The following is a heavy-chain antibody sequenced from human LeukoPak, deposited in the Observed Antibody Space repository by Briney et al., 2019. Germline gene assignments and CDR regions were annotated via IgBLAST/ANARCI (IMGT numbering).Heavy chain of an antibody. CDR2: LSPDYKTR. CDR3: VRGGSGDGIYFDC. Sequence: GVSLRLSCAACRFNCNSYSFHWLPHAPGKAREGLSYLSPDYKTRYYAESVKGRFTNTRDNAKSSEYLEMSSRRAEDTALYFCVRGGSGDGIYFDCWGQGTMVTVST. V-gene: IGHV3-48*01. CDR1: RFNCNSYS. D-gene: IGHD7-27*01. J-gene: IGHJ4*02.